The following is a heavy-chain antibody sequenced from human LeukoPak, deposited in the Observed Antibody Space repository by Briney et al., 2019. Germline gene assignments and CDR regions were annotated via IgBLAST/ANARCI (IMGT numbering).Heavy chain of an antibody. J-gene: IGHJ4*02. CDR1: RFAFHNYA. CDR3: ATGSVRYSASWYSQEGDY. Sequence: GGSLRLSCAASRFAFHNYAMTWIRQAPERGLEWVSSISVDGGDIKYTDSAKGRFTISRDNSKGTLYLQMDSLRVEDTAVYYCATGSVRYSASWYSQEGDYWGQGTLVTVSS. D-gene: IGHD6-13*01. CDR2: ISVDGGDI. V-gene: IGHV3-23*01.